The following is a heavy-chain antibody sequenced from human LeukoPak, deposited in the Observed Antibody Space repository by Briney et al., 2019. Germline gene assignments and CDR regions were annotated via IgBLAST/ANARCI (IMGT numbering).Heavy chain of an antibody. CDR2: ISSSSSYI. CDR3: ARARYSSGWYRPPMDV. CDR1: GFIFSSYS. V-gene: IGHV3-21*01. J-gene: IGHJ6*03. Sequence: GGSLRLSCAASGFIFSSYSMNWVRQAPGEGLEWVSSISSSSSYIYYADSVKGRFTISRDNAKNSLYLQMNSLRAEDTAVYYCARARYSSGWYRPPMDVWGKGTTVTVSS. D-gene: IGHD6-19*01.